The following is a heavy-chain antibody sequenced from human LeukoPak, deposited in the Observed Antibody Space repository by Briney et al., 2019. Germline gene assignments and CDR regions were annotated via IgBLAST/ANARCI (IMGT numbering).Heavy chain of an antibody. J-gene: IGHJ4*02. CDR3: ARGRDRYCFDY. Sequence: PSETLSLTCTVSGGSISSYYWSWIRQPPGKGLEWIGYIYYSGSTNYNPSLKSRVTISVDTSKNQFSLKLSSVTAADTAVYYCARGRDRYCFDYWGQGTLVTVSS. V-gene: IGHV4-59*01. CDR2: IYYSGST. D-gene: IGHD1-14*01. CDR1: GGSISSYY.